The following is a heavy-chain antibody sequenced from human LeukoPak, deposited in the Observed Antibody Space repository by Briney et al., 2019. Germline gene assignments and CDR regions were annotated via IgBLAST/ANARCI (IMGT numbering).Heavy chain of an antibody. CDR1: GYTFTSYG. J-gene: IGHJ4*02. CDR2: ISAYNGNT. V-gene: IGHV1-18*01. D-gene: IGHD1-14*01. CDR3: ATGQLPVFNLKEPYYLDF. Sequence: ASVKVSCKASGYTFTSYGISWVRQAPGQGLEWMGWISAYNGNTNYAQKLQGRVTMTTDTSTSTAYMELRSLRSEDTAMYYCATGQLPVFNLKEPYYLDFWGQGTLVTVSS.